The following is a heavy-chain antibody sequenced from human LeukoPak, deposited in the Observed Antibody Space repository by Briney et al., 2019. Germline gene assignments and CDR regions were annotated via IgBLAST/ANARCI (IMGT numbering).Heavy chain of an antibody. CDR1: GGTFSSYA. D-gene: IGHD4-17*01. CDR2: IIPILGIA. Sequence: ASVKVSCKASGGTFSSYAISWVRQAPGQGLEWMGRIIPILGIANYAQKFQGRVTITADKSTSTAYMELSSLRSEDTAVYYCARGHDYGDLNLDYWGQGTLVTVSS. V-gene: IGHV1-69*04. J-gene: IGHJ4*02. CDR3: ARGHDYGDLNLDY.